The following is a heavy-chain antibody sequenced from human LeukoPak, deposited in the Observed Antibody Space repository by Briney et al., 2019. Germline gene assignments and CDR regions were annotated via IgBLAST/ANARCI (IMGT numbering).Heavy chain of an antibody. CDR1: DDSISDYY. CDR3: TRGAGWLIDY. D-gene: IGHD3-16*01. CDR2: FYNSGRS. Sequence: SETLSLTCTVSDDSISDYYWGWIRQPPGKGLEWIGYFYNSGRSTYNPSLKSRVTISADTSKNHFSLKLNSVTTADTAVYYCTRGAGWLIDYWGQGILVTVSS. V-gene: IGHV4-59*01. J-gene: IGHJ4*02.